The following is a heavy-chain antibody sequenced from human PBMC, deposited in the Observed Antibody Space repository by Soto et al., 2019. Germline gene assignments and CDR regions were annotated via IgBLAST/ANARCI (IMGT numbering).Heavy chain of an antibody. CDR2: ISAYNGNT. CDR1: GYTFTSYG. V-gene: IGHV1-18*01. D-gene: IGHD2-15*01. Sequence: QVQLVQSGAEVKKPGASVKVSCKASGYTFTSYGISWVRQAPGQGLEWMGWISAYNGNTNYAQKLQGRVTMTTDTSTTTASMELTSLPSADPAVYYCVVAAQPYSFDYWGQGTLVTVSS. CDR3: VVAAQPYSFDY. J-gene: IGHJ4*02.